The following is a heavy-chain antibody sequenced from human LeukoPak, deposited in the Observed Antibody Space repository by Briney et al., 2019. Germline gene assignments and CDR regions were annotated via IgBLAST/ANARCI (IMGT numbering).Heavy chain of an antibody. CDR1: GFTVSRNY. Sequence: GGSLRLSCAASGFTVSRNYMSWVRQTPGKGLEWVSILYFDDYTLYTDSVKGRFTISRDDSKDALYLQTNSLRAEDTALYFCARGGTSYYPSDWGQGTLVTVSS. CDR3: ARGGTSYYPSD. V-gene: IGHV3-66*01. CDR2: LYFDDYT. J-gene: IGHJ4*02. D-gene: IGHD3-10*01.